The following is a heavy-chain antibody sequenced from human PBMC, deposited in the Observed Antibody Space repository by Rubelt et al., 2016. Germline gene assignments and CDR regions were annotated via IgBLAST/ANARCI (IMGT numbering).Heavy chain of an antibody. CDR2: IYYSGSP. CDR3: ARWDVDYLDY. CDR1: GGSIRNYH. Sequence: QVQLQESGPGLVKPSETLSLTCTVSGGSIRNYHCSWIRQPPGKGVEWIGYIYYSGSPNYNPSLSSRVTMSVDTSKNQFSLRLSSVTAADTAVYYCARWDVDYLDYWGQGTLVTVSS. V-gene: IGHV4-59*01. J-gene: IGHJ4*01. D-gene: IGHD1-26*01.